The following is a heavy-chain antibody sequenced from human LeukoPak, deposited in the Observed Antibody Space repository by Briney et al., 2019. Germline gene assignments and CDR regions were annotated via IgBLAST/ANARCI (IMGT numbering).Heavy chain of an antibody. V-gene: IGHV3-30*02. D-gene: IGHD4-17*01. Sequence: PGGSLRLSCAASGFTFSSYGMHWVRQAPGKGLEWVAFIRYDGSNKYYADSVKGRFTISRDNSKNTLYLQMNSLRTEDTAVYYCAKRPTSTTVTTTQGGYYFDYWGQGTLVTVSS. CDR2: IRYDGSNK. J-gene: IGHJ4*02. CDR3: AKRPTSTTVTTTQGGYYFDY. CDR1: GFTFSSYG.